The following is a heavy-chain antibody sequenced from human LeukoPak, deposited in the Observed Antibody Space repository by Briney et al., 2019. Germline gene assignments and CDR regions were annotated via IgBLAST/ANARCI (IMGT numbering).Heavy chain of an antibody. Sequence: ASVKVSCKASGYTFTGYYVHWVRQAPGQGLEWMGWINPNSGVTNYAQKFQGRVTMTRDTSISTAYMELSRLRSDDTAVYYCARDGVAASAFDYWGQGTLVTVSS. CDR2: INPNSGVT. CDR3: ARDGVAASAFDY. D-gene: IGHD2-15*01. CDR1: GYTFTGYY. V-gene: IGHV1-2*02. J-gene: IGHJ4*02.